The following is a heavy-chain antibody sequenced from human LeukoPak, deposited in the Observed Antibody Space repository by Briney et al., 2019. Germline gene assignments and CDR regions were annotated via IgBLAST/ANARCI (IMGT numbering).Heavy chain of an antibody. V-gene: IGHV3-30*18. Sequence: GGSLRLSCAASGFTFSSYGMHWVRQAPGKGLEWVAVISYDGSNKYYADSVKGRFTISRDNSKNTLYLQMNSLRAEDTAVYYCVKEGTLWGQGTLVTVSS. CDR2: ISYDGSNK. D-gene: IGHD1-7*01. CDR3: VKEGTL. CDR1: GFTFSSYG. J-gene: IGHJ4*02.